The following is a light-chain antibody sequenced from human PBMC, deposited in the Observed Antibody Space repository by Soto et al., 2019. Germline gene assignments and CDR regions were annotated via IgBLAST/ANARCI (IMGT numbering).Light chain of an antibody. V-gene: IGLV2-14*01. CDR3: SSYTGSSTEI. CDR2: EVS. J-gene: IGLJ1*01. CDR1: SSDVGGYNF. Sequence: QSALTQPASVSGSPGQSITISCTGTSSDVGGYNFVSWYQQHPGKAPKLMIYEVSNRPSGVSNRFSGSKSGNTASLTISGLQAEDEADYYCSSYTGSSTEIFGTGTKGTVL.